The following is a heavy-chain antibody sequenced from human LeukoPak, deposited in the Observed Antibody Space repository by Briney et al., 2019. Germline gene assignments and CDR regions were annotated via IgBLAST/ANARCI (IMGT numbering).Heavy chain of an antibody. CDR1: GFTFTNYA. J-gene: IGHJ4*02. D-gene: IGHD3-10*01. Sequence: GGSLRLSCAASGFTFTNYAMHWVRQAPGKGLEWVSVISYEGSEKYYADSVKGRFTISRDNSRNTLYLQMNSLRPEDTAVYYCARGREAGNRRLAGDDYWGQGTLVIVSS. V-gene: IGHV3-30*04. CDR2: ISYEGSEK. CDR3: ARGREAGNRRLAGDDY.